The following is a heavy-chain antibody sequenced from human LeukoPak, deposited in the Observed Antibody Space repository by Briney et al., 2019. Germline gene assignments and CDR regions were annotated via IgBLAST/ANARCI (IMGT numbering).Heavy chain of an antibody. J-gene: IGHJ4*02. V-gene: IGHV3-30*02. CDR2: IRYDGSNK. CDR3: AKVVHTSSWYSTGH. CDR1: GFTFSNFG. Sequence: GGSLRLSCAASGFTFSNFGMHWVRQAPGKGLEWVAFIRYDGSNKHHADSVKGRFTISRDNSKSTLYLQMNSLRPEDTAVYYCAKVVHTSSWYSTGHWGQGTLVTVS. D-gene: IGHD6-13*01.